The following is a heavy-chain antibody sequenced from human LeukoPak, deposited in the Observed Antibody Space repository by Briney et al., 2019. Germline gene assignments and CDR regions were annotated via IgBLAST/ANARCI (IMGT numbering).Heavy chain of an antibody. Sequence: ASVKVSCKASGGTFSSYAISWVRQAPGQGLEWMGWISAYNGNTNYAQKLQGRVTMTTDTSTSTAYMELRSLRSDDTAVYYCATHMYYYDSSGYSGYAFDIWGQGTMVTVSS. D-gene: IGHD3-22*01. V-gene: IGHV1-18*01. CDR2: ISAYNGNT. CDR1: GGTFSSYA. J-gene: IGHJ3*02. CDR3: ATHMYYYDSSGYSGYAFDI.